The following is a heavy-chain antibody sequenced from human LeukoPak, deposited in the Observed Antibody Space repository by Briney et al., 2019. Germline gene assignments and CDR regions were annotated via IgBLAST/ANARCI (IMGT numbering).Heavy chain of an antibody. CDR3: ARDTVNGPFVISLDL. J-gene: IGHJ5*02. Sequence: GGSLRLSCAASEFTFNSYAMAWVRQAPGRGLEWVSAISGSGGNTYYADSVKGRFTISRDNSKNTLYLQMNSLRDEDTAVYYCARDTVNGPFVISLDLWGQGVLVTVSS. CDR1: EFTFNSYA. V-gene: IGHV3-23*01. CDR2: ISGSGGNT. D-gene: IGHD2-8*01.